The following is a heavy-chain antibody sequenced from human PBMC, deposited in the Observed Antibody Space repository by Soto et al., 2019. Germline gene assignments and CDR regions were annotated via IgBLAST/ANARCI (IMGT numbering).Heavy chain of an antibody. CDR3: ARDSSLAGRLFDY. CDR2: IIPFLDVA. D-gene: IGHD6-19*01. Sequence: VQLVQSGAEVKKPASSVKVSCKASGGTFSSYTISWVRQAPGQGLEWMGRIIPFLDVANYAQKFQGRVTITADKSTSTAYMELRSLRSEDTAMYYCARDSSLAGRLFDYWGQGTLVTVSS. CDR1: GGTFSSYT. V-gene: IGHV1-69*08. J-gene: IGHJ4*02.